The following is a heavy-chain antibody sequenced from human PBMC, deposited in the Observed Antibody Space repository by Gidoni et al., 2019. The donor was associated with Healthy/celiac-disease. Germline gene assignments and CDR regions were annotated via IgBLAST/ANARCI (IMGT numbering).Heavy chain of an antibody. CDR1: GYTFTGYY. V-gene: IGHV1-2*02. Sequence: QVQLVQSGAEVKKPGASVKVSCKASGYTFTGYYMHWVRQAPGQGLEWMGWINPNSGGTNYAQKFQGRVTMTRDTSISTAYMELSRLRSDDTAVYYCARTHTPPDYSNYGGFDYWGQGTLVTVSS. CDR3: ARTHTPPDYSNYGGFDY. J-gene: IGHJ4*02. D-gene: IGHD4-4*01. CDR2: INPNSGGT.